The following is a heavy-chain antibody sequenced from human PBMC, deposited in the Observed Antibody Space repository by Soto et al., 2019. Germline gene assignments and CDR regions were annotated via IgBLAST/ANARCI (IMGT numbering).Heavy chain of an antibody. CDR2: ISGSGDST. V-gene: IGHV3-23*01. CDR1: GFTFSSYA. D-gene: IGHD1-26*01. CDR3: ARRGSGSDYDY. J-gene: IGHJ4*02. Sequence: EVQLLESGGGLVQPGGSLRLSCAASGFTFSSYAMNWVRQAPGKGLEWVSVISGSGDSTYYADSVKGRFTISRDNSKNTLYRQMNSLRAEDTAVYYCARRGSGSDYDYWGQGTLVTVSS.